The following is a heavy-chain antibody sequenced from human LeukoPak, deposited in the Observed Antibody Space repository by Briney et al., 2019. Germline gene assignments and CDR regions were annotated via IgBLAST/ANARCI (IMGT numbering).Heavy chain of an antibody. Sequence: GGSLRLSCAASGFTFSSYAINWVRQAPGKGLERVSSISASGGSTYYADSVKGRFTISRDNSKNTLYLQMNSLRAEDTAVYYCAKPARTDYADYWGQGTLVTVSS. CDR2: ISASGGST. D-gene: IGHD1-14*01. CDR1: GFTFSSYA. V-gene: IGHV3-23*01. CDR3: AKPARTDYADY. J-gene: IGHJ4*02.